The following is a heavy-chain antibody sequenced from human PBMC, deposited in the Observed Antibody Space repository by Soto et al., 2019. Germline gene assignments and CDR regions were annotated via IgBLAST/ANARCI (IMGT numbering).Heavy chain of an antibody. CDR3: ARDPFYGWFDS. CDR1: GHTLASYD. D-gene: IGHD3-16*01. V-gene: IGHV1-8*01. J-gene: IGHJ5*01. CDR2: MTPDSGDT. Sequence: QVQLVQSGAEVRKPEASVKVSCKASGHTLASYDINWVRQATGQGLEWMGWMTPDSGDTGYAQKFQGRVTMTWDTSITTAYMELSSLRSDDTAVYYCARDPFYGWFDSWGQGTLVTVSS.